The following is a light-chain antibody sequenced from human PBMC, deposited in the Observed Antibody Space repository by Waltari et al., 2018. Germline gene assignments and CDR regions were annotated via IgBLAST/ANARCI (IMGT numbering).Light chain of an antibody. V-gene: IGKV1-9*01. Sequence: DIQMTQSPSSLSASVGDRVTITCRAAQGISSYLNWYQVKPGKAPKLLIYSTSTLQNGVPSRFSGSGAGTDFTLTIDGLQSEDFAIYYCQQYNNWPPWTFGRGTKVEIK. CDR3: QQYNNWPPWT. CDR2: STS. J-gene: IGKJ1*01. CDR1: QGISSY.